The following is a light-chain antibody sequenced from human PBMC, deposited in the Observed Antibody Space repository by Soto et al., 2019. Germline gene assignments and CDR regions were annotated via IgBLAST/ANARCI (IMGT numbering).Light chain of an antibody. CDR1: HDIRSD. Sequence: ATQMTQSPSSLSASVGDRVTITCRPSHDIRSDLAWYQKKSGKAPKLLIYAASSLQSGVPSRFSGSGSGSYFTLTISSLQPEDFATYYCLQDYTYPRTFGQGTSVEI. CDR2: AAS. J-gene: IGKJ1*01. V-gene: IGKV1-6*01. CDR3: LQDYTYPRT.